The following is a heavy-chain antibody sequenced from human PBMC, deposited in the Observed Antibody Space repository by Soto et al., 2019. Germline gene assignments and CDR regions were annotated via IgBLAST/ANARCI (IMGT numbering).Heavy chain of an antibody. CDR2: INSNGSST. CDR3: ATAGVQPTIRNAFDI. V-gene: IGHV3-74*01. J-gene: IGHJ3*02. CDR1: GFTFSSYW. D-gene: IGHD1-1*01. Sequence: GGSLRLSCAASGFTFSSYWMHWVRQTPGKGLVWVSRINSNGSSTNYADSVKGRFTISRDDAKSTLYLQMNSLRAEDTAVYYFATAGVQPTIRNAFDISGQGTMVTDSS.